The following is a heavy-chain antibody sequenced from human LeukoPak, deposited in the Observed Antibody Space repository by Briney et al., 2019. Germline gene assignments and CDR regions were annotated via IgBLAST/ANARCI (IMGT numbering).Heavy chain of an antibody. Sequence: GGALRLPCAASGFTFRDYYMSWIRQAPGKGLEWVSYISRSGSTIYYADPVKGRFTISRDNAKNSLYLEMNRLRAEDTAGYCCARDLPVPAAIEPHYGFDPWGQGTLVTVSS. CDR3: ARDLPVPAAIEPHYGFDP. CDR1: GFTFRDYY. V-gene: IGHV3-11*04. CDR2: ISRSGSTI. D-gene: IGHD2-2*01. J-gene: IGHJ5*02.